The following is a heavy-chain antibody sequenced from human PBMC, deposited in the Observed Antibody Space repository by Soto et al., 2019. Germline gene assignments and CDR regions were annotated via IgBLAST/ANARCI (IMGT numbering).Heavy chain of an antibody. CDR3: ARHVKRHPYYFDY. CDR1: GGSISSSSYY. J-gene: IGHJ4*02. V-gene: IGHV4-39*01. CDR2: IYYSGST. Sequence: SETLSLTCTVSGGSISSSSYYWGWIRQPPGKGLEWIGSIYYSGSTYYNPSLKSRVTISVDTSKNRFSLKLSSVTAADTAVYYCARHVKRHPYYFDYWGQGTLVTVSS.